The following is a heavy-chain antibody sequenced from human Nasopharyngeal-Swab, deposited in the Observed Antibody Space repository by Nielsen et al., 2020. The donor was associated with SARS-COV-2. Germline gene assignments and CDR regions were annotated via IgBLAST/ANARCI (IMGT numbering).Heavy chain of an antibody. J-gene: IGHJ4*02. CDR3: ARGQLWLDY. V-gene: IGHV4-30-2*01. CDR1: GGSISSGGYS. Sequence: SETLSLTCAVPGGSISSGGYSWSWIRQPPGKGLEWIGYIYHSGSTYYNPSLKSRVTISVDTSKNQFSLKLSSVTAADTAVYYCARGQLWLDYWGQGTLVTVSS. D-gene: IGHD5-18*01. CDR2: IYHSGST.